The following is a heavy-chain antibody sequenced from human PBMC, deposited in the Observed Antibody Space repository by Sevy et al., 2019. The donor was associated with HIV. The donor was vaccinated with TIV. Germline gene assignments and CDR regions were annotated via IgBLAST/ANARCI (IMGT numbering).Heavy chain of an antibody. D-gene: IGHD3-9*01. CDR3: AGYFVDGSENYDVLTGSYSGTLDP. Sequence: GGSLRLSCAASGFTFSSYAMHWVRQAPGKALEWVAVTGYDGSKTNYADSVKGRFTVSRDNSKSTLYLQMNSLRREDMTVYYRAGYFVDGSENYDVLTGSYSGTLDPWGQGALVTVSS. CDR1: GFTFSSYA. V-gene: IGHV3-30*04. J-gene: IGHJ5*02. CDR2: TGYDGSKT.